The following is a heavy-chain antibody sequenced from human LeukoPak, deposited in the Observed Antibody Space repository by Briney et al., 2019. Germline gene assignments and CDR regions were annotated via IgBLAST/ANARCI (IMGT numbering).Heavy chain of an antibody. CDR2: ITDSGDYT. D-gene: IGHD6-13*01. J-gene: IGHJ4*02. CDR1: GFTFSSYA. CDR3: AKDQDGSSWAYYFDD. V-gene: IGHV3-23*01. Sequence: PGGSLRLSCAASGFTFSSYAMSWVRQAPGKGLEWDSGITDSGDYTYYADSVKGRVTISRDNSKNTLYLQMNSLRAEDTAIYYCAKDQDGSSWAYYFDDWGQGTLVTVSS.